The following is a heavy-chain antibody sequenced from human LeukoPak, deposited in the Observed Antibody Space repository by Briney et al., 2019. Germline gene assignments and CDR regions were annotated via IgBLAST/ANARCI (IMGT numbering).Heavy chain of an antibody. CDR1: GFIFASYE. J-gene: IGHJ4*02. Sequence: RGSLRLSCAAPGFIFASYEMNWVRQAPGKGLEWVSYISSSSSTIYSADSVKGRFTISRDNAQNSVYLQMNSLRDEDTAVYYCARVGELDYWGEGTLVTVSS. CDR2: ISSSSSTI. V-gene: IGHV3-48*02. D-gene: IGHD1-26*01. CDR3: ARVGELDY.